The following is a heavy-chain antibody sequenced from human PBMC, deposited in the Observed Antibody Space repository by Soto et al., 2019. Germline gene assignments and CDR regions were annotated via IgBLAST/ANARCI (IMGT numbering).Heavy chain of an antibody. CDR3: AKEQKSGYSGYGFDL. D-gene: IGHD5-12*01. V-gene: IGHV3-30*18. CDR2: ISYDGSNK. CDR1: RFTFSSYG. Sequence: SLRLSCAASRFTFSSYGMHWVRQAPGKGLEWVAVISYDGSNKYYADSVKGRFTISRDNSKNTLYLQMNSLRAEDTAVYYCAKEQKSGYSGYGFDLWGRGTLVTVSS. J-gene: IGHJ2*01.